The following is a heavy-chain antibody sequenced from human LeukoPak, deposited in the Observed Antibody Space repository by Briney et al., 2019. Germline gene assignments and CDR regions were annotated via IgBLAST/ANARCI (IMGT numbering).Heavy chain of an antibody. J-gene: IGHJ4*02. Sequence: GGSLRLSCAASGFTFSSYSMNWVRQAPGKGLEWVSSISSSSSYIYYADSVKGRFTISRDNAKNTLYLQMNSLRAEDTAVYYCARDREVAVAGTIGYWGQGTLVTVSS. D-gene: IGHD6-19*01. CDR3: ARDREVAVAGTIGY. V-gene: IGHV3-21*01. CDR2: ISSSSSYI. CDR1: GFTFSSYS.